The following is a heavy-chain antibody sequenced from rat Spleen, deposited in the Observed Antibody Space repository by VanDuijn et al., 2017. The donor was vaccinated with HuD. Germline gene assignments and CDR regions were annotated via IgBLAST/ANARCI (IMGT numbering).Heavy chain of an antibody. Sequence: EIQLQESGPGLAKPSQSLSLTCSVSGYTITSGYDWSWIRKFPGNKMEWMGYIDYSGRTSYNPSLKSRISITRDTSKNQFFLQLNSVTTEDTATYYCTRGLSMSSTNYYYALFAYWGQGTLVTVSS. CDR2: IDYSGRT. V-gene: IGHV3-4*01. CDR1: GYTITSGY. D-gene: IGHD1-6*01. J-gene: IGHJ3*01. CDR3: TRGLSMSSTNYYYALFAY.